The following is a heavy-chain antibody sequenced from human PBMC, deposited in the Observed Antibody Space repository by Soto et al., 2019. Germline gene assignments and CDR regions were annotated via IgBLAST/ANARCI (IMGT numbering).Heavy chain of an antibody. CDR1: GFTLDDYT. Sequence: SLKISCAASGFTLDDYTMHWVRQAPGKGLEWVAGVGWNGGDIVYADSVKGRFAVSRDNTKNSLYLEMNSLRTEDTAIYYCAKDRAVVVPVSTSYFHYYGLDVWGQGTTVTVSS. CDR3: AKDRAVVVPVSTSYFHYYGLDV. V-gene: IGHV3-9*01. D-gene: IGHD2-2*01. CDR2: VGWNGGDI. J-gene: IGHJ6*02.